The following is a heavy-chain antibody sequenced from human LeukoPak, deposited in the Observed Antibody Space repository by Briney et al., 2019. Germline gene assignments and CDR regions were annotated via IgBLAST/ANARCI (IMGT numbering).Heavy chain of an antibody. D-gene: IGHD6-13*01. CDR3: ASGYSSSWYAGGFDY. CDR1: GYTFSSYA. CDR2: IIPIFGTA. V-gene: IGHV1-69*05. Sequence: ASVKVSCKASGYTFSSYAISWVRQAPGQGLEWMGGIIPIFGTASYAQKFQGRVTITTDESTSTAYMELSSLRSEDTAVYYCASGYSSSWYAGGFDYWGQGTLVTVFS. J-gene: IGHJ4*02.